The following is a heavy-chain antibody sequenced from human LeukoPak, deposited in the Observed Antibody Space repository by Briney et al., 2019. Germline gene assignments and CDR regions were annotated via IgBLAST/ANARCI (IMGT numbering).Heavy chain of an antibody. J-gene: IGHJ5*02. Sequence: GGSLRLSCAASGFTFSSYWMSWVRQTPGKGLEWVANIKQDGSEKYYVDSVKGRFTISRDNAKNSLYLQMNSLRAEDTAVYYCARDAGSGGLNWFDPWGQGTLVTVSS. CDR2: IKQDGSEK. D-gene: IGHD3-10*01. CDR1: GFTFSSYW. CDR3: ARDAGSGGLNWFDP. V-gene: IGHV3-7*01.